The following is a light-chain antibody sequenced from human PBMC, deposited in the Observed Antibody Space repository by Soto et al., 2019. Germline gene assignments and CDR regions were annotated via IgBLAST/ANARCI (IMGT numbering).Light chain of an antibody. CDR2: KSS. CDR1: QDLDQW. V-gene: IGKV1-5*03. Sequence: ILMSQSPSSLSASVGERVTITCRASQDLDQWLAWYQQKPGKAPNLLIYKSSTLREGVASRFSGFGSGTEYILTITDLQPDEVATYYCQQYSSYWTFGQGTVVEMK. J-gene: IGKJ1*01. CDR3: QQYSSYWT.